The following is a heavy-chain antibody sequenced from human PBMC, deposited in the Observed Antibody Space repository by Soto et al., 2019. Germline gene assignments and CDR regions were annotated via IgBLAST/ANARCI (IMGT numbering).Heavy chain of an antibody. CDR2: ISGSGVST. V-gene: IGHV3-23*01. Sequence: GGSLRLSCAASGFTFSSYAMSWVRQAPGKGLEWVSAISGSGVSTYYADSVKGRFTISRDNSKNTLYLQMNSLRAEDTAVYYCAKDSYYYYYGMDVWGQGTTVTVSS. CDR3: AKDSYYYYYGMDV. J-gene: IGHJ6*02. CDR1: GFTFSSYA.